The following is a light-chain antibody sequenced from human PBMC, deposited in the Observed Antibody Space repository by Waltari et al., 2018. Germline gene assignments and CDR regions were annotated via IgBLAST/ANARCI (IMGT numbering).Light chain of an antibody. CDR3: QQTDSDPRT. J-gene: IGKJ4*01. Sequence: IQMTHSPPSLSASVGDRVTITCRASQNNPPYFDWYQQTPGKAPRPLIYAAYTLRAGAPARFSASGSGTNVTLNISSYQPEDFATFYSQQTDSDPRTFGGGTKV. V-gene: IGKV1-39*01. CDR1: QNNPPY. CDR2: AAY.